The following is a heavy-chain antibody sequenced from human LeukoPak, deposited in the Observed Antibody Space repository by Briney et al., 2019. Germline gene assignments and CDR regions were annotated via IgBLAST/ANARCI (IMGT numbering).Heavy chain of an antibody. V-gene: IGHV4-59*01. J-gene: IGHJ1*01. Sequence: SETLSLTCRVSGGSISYYYWSWIRQFPGKGLEWIGYISDGESPDYNPSLQSRVTIYVNSSKNQFFLNLTSVTAADTAVYYCAQDRFSFVHWGQGTLVTVSS. CDR1: GGSISYYY. D-gene: IGHD2-2*01. CDR3: AQDRFSFVH. CDR2: ISDGESP.